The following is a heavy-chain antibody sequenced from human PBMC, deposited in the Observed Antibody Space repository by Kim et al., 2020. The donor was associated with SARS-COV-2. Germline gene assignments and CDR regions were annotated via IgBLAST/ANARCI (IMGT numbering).Heavy chain of an antibody. CDR2: IYYSGST. D-gene: IGHD6-13*01. J-gene: IGHJ5*02. Sequence: SETLSLTCTVSGGSISSGGYYWSWIRQHPGKGLEWIGYIYYSGSTYYNPSLKSRVTISVDTSKNQFSLKLSSVTAADTAVYYCARDLAAAGTVNWFDPWGQGTLVTVSS. V-gene: IGHV4-31*03. CDR3: ARDLAAAGTVNWFDP. CDR1: GGSISSGGYY.